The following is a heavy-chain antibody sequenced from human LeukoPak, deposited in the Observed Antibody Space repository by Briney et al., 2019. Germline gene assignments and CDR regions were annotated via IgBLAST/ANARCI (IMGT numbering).Heavy chain of an antibody. CDR2: ISYDGSNK. CDR1: GFTFSSSA. CDR3: ARDIVGAAHDAFDI. V-gene: IGHV3-30*01. J-gene: IGHJ3*02. D-gene: IGHD1-26*01. Sequence: GGSLRLSCAASGFTFSSSAMHWVRQAPGKGLDWVAVISYDGSNKYYADSVKGRFTISRDNSKNTLYLQMNNLRPEDTAVYYCARDIVGAAHDAFDIWGQGTMVTVSS.